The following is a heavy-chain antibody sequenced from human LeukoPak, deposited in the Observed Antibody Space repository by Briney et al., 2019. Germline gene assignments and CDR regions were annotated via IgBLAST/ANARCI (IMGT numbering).Heavy chain of an antibody. CDR1: GCTLTELS. CDR2: FDPEDGET. D-gene: IGHD3-22*01. CDR3: ATGLVLSSGYSSLDAFDI. J-gene: IGHJ3*02. V-gene: IGHV1-24*01. Sequence: ASVKASCKVSGCTLTELSMHWVRQAPGKGLEWMGGFDPEDGETIYAQKFQGRVTMTEDTSTDTAYMELSSLRSEDTAVYYCATGLVLSSGYSSLDAFDIWGQGTMVTVSS.